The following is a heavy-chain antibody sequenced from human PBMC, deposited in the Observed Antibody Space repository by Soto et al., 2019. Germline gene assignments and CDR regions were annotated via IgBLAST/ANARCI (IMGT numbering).Heavy chain of an antibody. Sequence: QPGGSPRLSCAACGFTFRSSWMDWVRQAPGKGLVWVSRINSDGTTTDYADSVKGRFTISRDNAKSTLYFQMNSLRAEDTAVYYCVTYGDYPWGQGTLVTVSS. CDR2: INSDGTTT. D-gene: IGHD4-17*01. J-gene: IGHJ5*02. CDR3: VTYGDYP. V-gene: IGHV3-74*01. CDR1: GFTFRSSW.